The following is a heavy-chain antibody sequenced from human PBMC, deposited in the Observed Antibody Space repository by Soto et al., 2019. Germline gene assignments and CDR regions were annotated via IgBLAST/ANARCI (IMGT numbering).Heavy chain of an antibody. V-gene: IGHV3-23*01. CDR1: GFTFSSYA. CDR3: AKGYYGSGSYYHLTLRYSGMDV. CDR2: ISGSGGST. Sequence: GGSLRLSCAASGFTFSSYAMSWVRQAPGKGLEWVSAISGSGGSTYYADSVKGRFTISRDNSKNTLYLQMNSLRAEDTAVYYCAKGYYGSGSYYHLTLRYSGMDVWGQGTTVTAP. D-gene: IGHD3-10*01. J-gene: IGHJ6*02.